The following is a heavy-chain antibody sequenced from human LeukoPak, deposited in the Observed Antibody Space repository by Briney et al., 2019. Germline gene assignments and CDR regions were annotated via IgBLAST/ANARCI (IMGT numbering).Heavy chain of an antibody. CDR2: FDPEDGET. Sequence: ASVKVSCKVSGYTLTELSMHWVRQAPGKGLGWMGGFDPEDGETIYAQKFQGRVTMTEDTSTDTAYMELSSLRSEDTAVYYSATDSPYCSSTSCYSFDYWGQGTLVTVSS. J-gene: IGHJ4*02. D-gene: IGHD2-2*01. V-gene: IGHV1-24*01. CDR3: ATDSPYCSSTSCYSFDY. CDR1: GYTLTELS.